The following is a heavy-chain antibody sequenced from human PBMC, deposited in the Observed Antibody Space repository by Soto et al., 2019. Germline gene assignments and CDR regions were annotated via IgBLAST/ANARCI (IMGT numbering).Heavy chain of an antibody. V-gene: IGHV1-69*02. D-gene: IGHD4-17*01. Sequence: QVQLVQSGAEVKKPGSSVKVSCKASGGTFSSYTISWVRQAPGQGLEWMGRIIPILGIANYAQKFQGRITITAGKTTSTAYMELSSLRSEDTAVYYCARASPYGCNPLDFWGQGTLVTVSS. CDR1: GGTFSSYT. J-gene: IGHJ4*02. CDR2: IIPILGIA. CDR3: ARASPYGCNPLDF.